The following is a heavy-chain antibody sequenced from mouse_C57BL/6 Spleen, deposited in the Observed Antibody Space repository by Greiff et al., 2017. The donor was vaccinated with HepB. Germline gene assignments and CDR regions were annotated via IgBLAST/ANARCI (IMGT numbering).Heavy chain of an antibody. D-gene: IGHD1-1*01. CDR2: TNPTNGRT. CDR1: GYTFTSYW. J-gene: IGHJ2*01. CDR3: ARSKNIVATYLDD. Sequence: QVQLQQPGAELVKAGASVKMSCKASGYTFTSYWMHWVKQRLGQGLEWFAETNPTNGRTYYNEKFKSKATLTVDKSSSTAYMLLSGPTFEDYAVYYCARSKNIVATYLDDWGQGTTLTVAS. V-gene: IGHV1S81*02.